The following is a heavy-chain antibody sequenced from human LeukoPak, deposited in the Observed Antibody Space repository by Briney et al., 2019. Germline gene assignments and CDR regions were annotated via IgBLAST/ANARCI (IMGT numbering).Heavy chain of an antibody. J-gene: IGHJ6*02. CDR3: ARVSDPAARHYYYYGMDV. V-gene: IGHV3-11*01. Sequence: GGSLRLSCAASGFTFSDYYMSWIRQAPGKGLEWVSYISSSGSTIYYTGSVKGRFTISRDNAKNSLYLQMNSLRAEDTAVYYCARVSDPAARHYYYYGMDVWGQGTTVTVSS. CDR1: GFTFSDYY. CDR2: ISSSGSTI. D-gene: IGHD2-2*01.